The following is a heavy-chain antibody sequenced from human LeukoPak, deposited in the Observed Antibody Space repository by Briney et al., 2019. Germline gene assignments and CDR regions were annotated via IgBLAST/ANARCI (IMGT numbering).Heavy chain of an antibody. CDR3: VKGYCSSTSCSYYYYYGMDV. D-gene: IGHD2-2*01. CDR1: GLTFSSYA. CDR2: ISSNGGST. V-gene: IGHV3-64D*06. J-gene: IGHJ6*04. Sequence: GGSLRLSCSASGLTFSSYAMHWVRQAPGKGLEYVSAISSNGGSTYYADSVKGRFTISRDNSKNTLYLQMSSLRAEDTAVYYCVKGYCSSTSCSYYYYYGMDVWGKGTTVTVSS.